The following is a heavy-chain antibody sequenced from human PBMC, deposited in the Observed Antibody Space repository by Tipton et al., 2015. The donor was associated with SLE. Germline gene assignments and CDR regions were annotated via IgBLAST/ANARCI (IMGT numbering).Heavy chain of an antibody. D-gene: IGHD6-19*01. V-gene: IGHV3-30*04. J-gene: IGHJ4*02. CDR1: EVSFSSYA. Sequence: QLVQSGGGVVQPGRSLRLSCGASEVSFSSYAMHWVRQAPGKGLEWVAVISYDGSNIDYAGSVKGRFTISRDNSKDTLYLQMNTLRREDTAVYLCARALAYSSSPAALDSWGQGTLVTVPS. CDR3: ARALAYSSSPAALDS. CDR2: ISYDGSNI.